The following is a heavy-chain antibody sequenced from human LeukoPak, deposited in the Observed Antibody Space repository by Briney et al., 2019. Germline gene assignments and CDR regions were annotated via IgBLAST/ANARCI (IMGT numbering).Heavy chain of an antibody. Sequence: SETLSLTCTVSGGSISSYYWSWIRRPPGKGLEWIGYIYYSGSTNYNPSLKSRVTISVDTSKNQFSLKLSSVTAADTAVYYCARSRSGRRPIDYWGQGTLVTVSS. V-gene: IGHV4-59*01. J-gene: IGHJ4*02. D-gene: IGHD6-25*01. CDR2: IYYSGST. CDR1: GGSISSYY. CDR3: ARSRSGRRPIDY.